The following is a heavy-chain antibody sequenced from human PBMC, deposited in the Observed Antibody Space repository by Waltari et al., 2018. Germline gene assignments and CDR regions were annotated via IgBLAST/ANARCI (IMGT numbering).Heavy chain of an antibody. Sequence: EVQLVQSGAEVKKPGAYLKISCQGYGYSFTSYWSGRVRQMPGKGTAWMGIIYPGDSDTRYSPSFQGKVTISADKSISTAYLQWSSLKASDTAMYYCARHGGAVAFDIWGQGTMVTVSS. CDR1: GYSFTSYW. CDR3: ARHGGAVAFDI. D-gene: IGHD2-15*01. V-gene: IGHV5-51*01. J-gene: IGHJ3*02. CDR2: IYPGDSDT.